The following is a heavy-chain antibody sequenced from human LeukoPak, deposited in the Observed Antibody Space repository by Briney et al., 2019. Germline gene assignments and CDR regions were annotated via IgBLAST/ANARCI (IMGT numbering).Heavy chain of an antibody. J-gene: IGHJ5*02. CDR3: ARSRITIFGVVIRNWFEP. D-gene: IGHD3-3*01. Sequence: ASVKVSCKASGYTFTSYAMHWVRQAPGQRLEWMGWINAGNGNTKYSQKFQGRVTITRDTSASTAYMELGSLRSEDTAVYYCARSRITIFGVVIRNWFEPWGQGTLVTVSS. CDR1: GYTFTSYA. V-gene: IGHV1-3*01. CDR2: INAGNGNT.